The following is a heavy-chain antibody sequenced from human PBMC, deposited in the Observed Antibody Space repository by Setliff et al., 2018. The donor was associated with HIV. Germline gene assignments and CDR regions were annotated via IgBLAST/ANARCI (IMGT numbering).Heavy chain of an antibody. CDR3: ARDTGQLVYYFDS. J-gene: IGHJ4*02. Sequence: LRLSCAASGFTFSDCSMNWVRQAPGKGLEWISYITSTGSTIFYADFVKGRFTISRDNLKKRVYLQMSSLRAEDTAVYFCARDTGQLVYYFDSWGQGTLVTVS. CDR2: ITSTGSTI. D-gene: IGHD6-6*01. V-gene: IGHV3-48*01. CDR1: GFTFSDCS.